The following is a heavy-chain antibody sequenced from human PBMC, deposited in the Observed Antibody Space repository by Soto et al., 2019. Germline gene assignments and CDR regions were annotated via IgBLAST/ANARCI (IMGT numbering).Heavy chain of an antibody. CDR3: ARDRWEVIVVIRPAPNGMDV. J-gene: IGHJ6*02. V-gene: IGHV1-69*04. CDR1: GGTFSSYT. CDR2: IIPILGIA. Sequence: SVKVSCKASGGTFSSYTISWVRQAPGQGLEWMGRIIPILGIANYAQKFQGRVTITADKSTSAAYMELSSLRSEDTAVYYCARDRWEVIVVIRPAPNGMDVWGQATILSVFS. D-gene: IGHD2-2*01.